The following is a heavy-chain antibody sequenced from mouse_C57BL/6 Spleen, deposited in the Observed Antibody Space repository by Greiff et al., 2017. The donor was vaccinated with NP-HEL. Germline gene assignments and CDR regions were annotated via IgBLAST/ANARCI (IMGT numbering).Heavy chain of an antibody. Sequence: EVHLVESGGGLVQPGGSLSLSCAASGFTFTDYYMSWVRQPPGKALEWLGFIRNKANGYTTAYSASVKGRFTISRDNSQSILYLQMNALRAEDSATYYCARYKAPLYDGYYDYWGQGTTLTVSS. CDR3: ARYKAPLYDGYYDY. D-gene: IGHD2-3*01. J-gene: IGHJ2*01. CDR1: GFTFTDYY. V-gene: IGHV7-3*01. CDR2: IRNKANGYTT.